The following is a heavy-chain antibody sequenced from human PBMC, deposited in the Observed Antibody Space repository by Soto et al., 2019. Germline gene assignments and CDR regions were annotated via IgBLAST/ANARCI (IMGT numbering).Heavy chain of an antibody. D-gene: IGHD3-9*01. CDR3: AKDGLRYFDWFGIHYYYGMDV. CDR2: INSDGSST. Sequence: GGSLRLSCEASGFIFSNYWIHWVRQAPGKGLVWVSRINSDGSSTSYADSVKGRFTISRDNAKNTLYLQMNSLRAEDTAVYYCAKDGLRYFDWFGIHYYYGMDVWGQGTTVTVSS. CDR1: GFIFSNYW. V-gene: IGHV3-74*01. J-gene: IGHJ6*02.